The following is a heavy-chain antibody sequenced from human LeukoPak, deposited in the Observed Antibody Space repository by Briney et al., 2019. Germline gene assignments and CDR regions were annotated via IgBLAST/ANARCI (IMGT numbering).Heavy chain of an antibody. CDR3: ARVPTENCYFDY. CDR1: GVSISSGDYY. V-gene: IGHV4-30-4*01. CDR2: IYYSGST. D-gene: IGHD1-1*01. Sequence: PSETLSLTCTVSGVSISSGDYYWSWIRQPPGKGLEWIGYIYYSGSTYYNPSLKSRVTISVDTSKNQFSLKLSSVTAADTAVYYCARVPTENCYFDYWGQGTLVTVSS. J-gene: IGHJ4*02.